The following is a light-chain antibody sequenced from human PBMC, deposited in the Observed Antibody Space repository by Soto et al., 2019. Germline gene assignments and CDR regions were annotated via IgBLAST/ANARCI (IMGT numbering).Light chain of an antibody. CDR2: GAS. J-gene: IGKJ5*01. CDR3: QHFGGTTFT. Sequence: EIVFTQSPGTLSLSPGEGAPLSCRASQSVSSSYIAWYQQRPGQTPSLLIYGASTRATGIPDRFSGSGSGTHFTLTISRLEPGDFAVYYCQHFGGTTFTFGQGTRLEIK. CDR1: QSVSSSY. V-gene: IGKV3-20*01.